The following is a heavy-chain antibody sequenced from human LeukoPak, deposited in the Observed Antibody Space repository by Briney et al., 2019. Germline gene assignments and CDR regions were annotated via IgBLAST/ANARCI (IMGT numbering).Heavy chain of an antibody. D-gene: IGHD7-27*01. CDR3: ARIRESLGLGAFDI. V-gene: IGHV3-33*01. Sequence: GSLRLSCAASGFTFSSFGMHWVRQSPGKGLEWVAVIWYDGSTKVYADSVKGRFTISRDNSRNTLYLQVNSLRAEDTAVYYCARIRESLGLGAFDIWGQGTMVTVSS. J-gene: IGHJ3*02. CDR2: IWYDGSTK. CDR1: GFTFSSFG.